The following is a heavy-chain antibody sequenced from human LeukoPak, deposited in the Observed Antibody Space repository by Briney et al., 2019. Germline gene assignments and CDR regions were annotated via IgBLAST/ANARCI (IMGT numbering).Heavy chain of an antibody. CDR1: GFTFSSYG. V-gene: IGHV3-48*04. CDR3: AKVPDYYGSGRYH. CDR2: ISTSGSTI. Sequence: QPGGSLRLSCAASGFTFSSYGMNWLRQAPGKGLEWVSYISTSGSTIYYADSVKGRFTISRDNAKNSLYLQMNSLRAEDTAVYYCAKVPDYYGSGRYHWGQGTLVTVSS. D-gene: IGHD3-10*01. J-gene: IGHJ4*02.